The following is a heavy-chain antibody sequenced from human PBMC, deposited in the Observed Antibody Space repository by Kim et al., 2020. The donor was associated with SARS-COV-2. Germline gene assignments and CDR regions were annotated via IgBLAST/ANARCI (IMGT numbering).Heavy chain of an antibody. CDR1: GGSISSSSYY. V-gene: IGHV4-39*01. Sequence: SETLSLTCTVSGGSISSSSYYWGWIRQPPGKGLEWIGSIYYSGSTYYNPSLKSRVTISVDTSKNQFSLKLSSVTAADTAVYYCASVVINYYYYYMDVWGKGTTVTVSS. CDR3: ASVVINYYYYYMDV. CDR2: IYYSGST. D-gene: IGHD2-15*01. J-gene: IGHJ6*03.